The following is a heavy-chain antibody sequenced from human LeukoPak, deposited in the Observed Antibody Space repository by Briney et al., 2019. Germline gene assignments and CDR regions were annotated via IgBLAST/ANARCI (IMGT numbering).Heavy chain of an antibody. D-gene: IGHD3-10*01. CDR1: GGSFSGYY. CDR3: ARGFGELKGGNWFDP. V-gene: IGHV4-34*01. Sequence: SEILSLTCAVYGGSFSGYYWSWIRQPPGKGLEWIGEINHSGSTNYNPSLKSRVTISVDTSKNQFSLKLSSVTAADTAVYYCARGFGELKGGNWFDPWGQGTLVTVSS. J-gene: IGHJ5*02. CDR2: INHSGST.